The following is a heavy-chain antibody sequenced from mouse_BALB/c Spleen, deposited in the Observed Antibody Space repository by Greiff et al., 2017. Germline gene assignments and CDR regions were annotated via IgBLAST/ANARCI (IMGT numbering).Heavy chain of an antibody. CDR3: TRGTITTVVDPFAY. J-gene: IGHJ3*01. Sequence: VQLKESGTVLARPGASVKMSCKASGYSFTSYWMHWVKQRPGQGLEWIGAIYPGNSDTSYNQKFKGKAKLTAVTSASTAYMELSSLTNEDSAVYYCTRGTITTVVDPFAYWGQGTLVTVSA. D-gene: IGHD1-1*01. CDR1: GYSFTSYW. CDR2: IYPGNSDT. V-gene: IGHV1-5*01.